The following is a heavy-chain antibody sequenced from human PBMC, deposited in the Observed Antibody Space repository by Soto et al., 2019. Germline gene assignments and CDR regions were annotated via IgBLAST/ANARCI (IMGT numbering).Heavy chain of an antibody. D-gene: IGHD4-4*01. CDR3: TRTPVSPLGMDV. J-gene: IGHJ6*02. V-gene: IGHV4-31*03. Sequence: QVQLQESGPGLVKPSQTLSLICTVSGGSISSSGYWTWIRQRPGEGLEWIGYISHFGSTYYNPSLKSRVTISLDTSKNQFSLNLRSVTAADTAVYYCTRTPVSPLGMDVWGQGTTVTVSS. CDR1: GGSISSSGY. CDR2: ISHFGST.